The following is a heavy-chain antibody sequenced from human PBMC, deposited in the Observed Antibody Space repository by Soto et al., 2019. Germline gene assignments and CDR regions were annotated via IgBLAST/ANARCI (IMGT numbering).Heavy chain of an antibody. CDR1: GLTLSSYW. Sequence: GGSLRLSCAASGLTLSSYWMNWVRQAPGKGLEWVANIKQDGSEKYYVDSVKGRFFISRDNAKNSLYLQLNSLRAEDTAVYYCARDADASGWYHYGFDVWGQGTLVTVSS. CDR2: IKQDGSEK. D-gene: IGHD6-19*01. V-gene: IGHV3-7*01. J-gene: IGHJ6*02. CDR3: ARDADASGWYHYGFDV.